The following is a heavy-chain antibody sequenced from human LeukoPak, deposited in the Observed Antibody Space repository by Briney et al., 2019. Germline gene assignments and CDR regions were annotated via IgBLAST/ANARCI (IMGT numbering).Heavy chain of an antibody. Sequence: PGGSLRLSCAASGFTFSSYAMSWVRQAPGKGLEWVSAISGSGGSTYYADFVKGRFTTSRDNSKNTLYLQMDSLSAEDTALYYGAKGGSGGYIYGPYYYFYYLDVWGKGTTVTVSS. V-gene: IGHV3-23*01. D-gene: IGHD5-18*01. CDR1: GFTFSSYA. CDR3: AKGGSGGYIYGPYYYFYYLDV. CDR2: ISGSGGST. J-gene: IGHJ6*03.